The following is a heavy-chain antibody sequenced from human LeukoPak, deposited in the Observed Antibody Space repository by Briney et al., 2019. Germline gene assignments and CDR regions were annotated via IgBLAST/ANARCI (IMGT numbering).Heavy chain of an antibody. D-gene: IGHD1-14*01. CDR2: IWFDGSNK. CDR1: GFTFRSYA. J-gene: IGHJ4*02. CDR3: SGHMTGADY. V-gene: IGHV3-33*01. Sequence: GGSLRLSCVASGFTFRSYAMHWVRQAPGKGLEWVAVIWFDGSNKDYADSVKGRFTISRDDSKNTLYLQMNSLRAEDTGVYYCSGHMTGADYWGQGTLVTVSS.